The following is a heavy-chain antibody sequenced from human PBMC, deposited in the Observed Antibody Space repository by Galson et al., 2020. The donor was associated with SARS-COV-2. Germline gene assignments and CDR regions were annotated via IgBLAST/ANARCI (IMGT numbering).Heavy chain of an antibody. CDR2: TYYRSKWYN. J-gene: IGHJ6*02. D-gene: IGHD3-10*01. V-gene: IGHV6-1*01. CDR1: GDSVSSNSAA. CDR3: ARERFLWFRELLPYYYGMDV. Sequence: SQTLSLTCAISGDSVSSNSAAWNWIRQSPSRGLEWLGRTYYRSKWYNDYAVSVKRRITINPDTSKNQFSLQLNSVTPEDTAVYYCARERFLWFRELLPYYYGMDVWGQGTTVTVS.